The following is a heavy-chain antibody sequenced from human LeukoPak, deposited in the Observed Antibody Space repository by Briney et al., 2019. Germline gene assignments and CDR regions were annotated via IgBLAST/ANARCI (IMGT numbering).Heavy chain of an antibody. V-gene: IGHV3-23*01. J-gene: IGHJ4*02. D-gene: IGHD3-22*01. CDR1: GFTFSSYD. CDR3: AKGLYYYDSSGYYLPAPFDY. Sequence: PGGSLRLSCAASGFTFSSYDMSWVRQAPGKGLKWVSDISDSGGSTYYADSVKGRFTISRDNSKNTLFLQMNSLRAEDTAVYYCAKGLYYYDSSGYYLPAPFDYWGQGTLVTVSS. CDR2: ISDSGGST.